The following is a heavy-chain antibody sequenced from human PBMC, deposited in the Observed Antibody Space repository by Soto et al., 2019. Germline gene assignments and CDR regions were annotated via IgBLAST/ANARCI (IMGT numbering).Heavy chain of an antibody. CDR2: ISYDGSNK. J-gene: IGHJ4*02. Sequence: QVQLVESGGGVVQPGRSLRLSCAASGFTFSSYGMHWVRQAPGKGLEWVAVISYDGSNKYYADSVKGRFTISRDNSKNTLYLQMNSLRAEDTAVYYCAKGAIFGVVTDFDYWGQGTLVTVSS. CDR1: GFTFSSYG. CDR3: AKGAIFGVVTDFDY. V-gene: IGHV3-30*18. D-gene: IGHD3-3*01.